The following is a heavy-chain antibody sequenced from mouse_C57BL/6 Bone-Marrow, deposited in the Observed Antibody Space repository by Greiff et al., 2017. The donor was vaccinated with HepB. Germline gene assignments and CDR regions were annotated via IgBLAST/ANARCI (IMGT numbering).Heavy chain of an antibody. J-gene: IGHJ4*01. Sequence: VQLQQSGAELVRPGASVKLSCTASGFNIKDDYMHWVKQRPEQGLEWIGWIDPENGDTEYASKFQGKATITADTSSNTAYLQLSSLTSEDTAVYYCTTSIIYAMDYWGQGTSVTVSS. D-gene: IGHD2-4*01. V-gene: IGHV14-4*01. CDR3: TTSIIYAMDY. CDR1: GFNIKDDY. CDR2: IDPENGDT.